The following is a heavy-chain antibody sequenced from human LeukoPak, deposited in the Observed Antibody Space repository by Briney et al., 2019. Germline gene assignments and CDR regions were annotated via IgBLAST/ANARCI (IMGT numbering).Heavy chain of an antibody. CDR1: GYTFTSYG. J-gene: IGHJ4*02. CDR2: ISAYNGNT. V-gene: IGHV1-18*01. Sequence: GGSVKVSCKASGYTFTSYGISWVRQAPGQGLEWMGWISAYNGNTNYAQKLQGRVTMTTDTSTSTAYMGLRSLRSDDTAVYYCATRILGYGDYFDYWGQGTLVTVSS. CDR3: ATRILGYGDYFDY. D-gene: IGHD4-17*01.